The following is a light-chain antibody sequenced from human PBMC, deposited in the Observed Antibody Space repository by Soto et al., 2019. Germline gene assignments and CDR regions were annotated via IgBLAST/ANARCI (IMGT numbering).Light chain of an antibody. Sequence: DIQITQSPSTLSASVGDRVTITCRASQSIGSWLAWYQQKPGKAPNLLIYDASSLESGVPSRFSGSGSGTDFTLTISSLQPEDVATYYCQKYNSAPPTFGGGTKVDIK. CDR3: QKYNSAPPT. V-gene: IGKV1-5*01. CDR1: QSIGSW. CDR2: DAS. J-gene: IGKJ4*01.